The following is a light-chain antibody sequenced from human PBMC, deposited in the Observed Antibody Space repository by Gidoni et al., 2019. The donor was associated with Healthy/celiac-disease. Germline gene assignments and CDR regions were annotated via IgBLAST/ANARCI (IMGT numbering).Light chain of an antibody. CDR1: SSDVGGYNY. CDR3: SSYTSSSTLGVV. V-gene: IGLV2-14*01. J-gene: IGLJ2*01. Sequence: QSALTQPASMSGSPGQSISISCTGTSSDVGGYNYVPWYQQHPGKAPKLMIYEVSNRPSGVSNRFSGSKSGNTASLTISGLQAEDEADYYCSSYTSSSTLGVVFGGGTKLTVL. CDR2: EVS.